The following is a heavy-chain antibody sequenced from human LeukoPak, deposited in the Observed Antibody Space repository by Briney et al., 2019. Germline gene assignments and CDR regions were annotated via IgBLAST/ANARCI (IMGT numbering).Heavy chain of an antibody. CDR3: ARENSYGYMADY. D-gene: IGHD5-18*01. CDR1: GFTFSSYA. CDR2: ISYDGSNK. Sequence: GGSLRLSCAASGFTFSSYAMHWVRQAPGKGLEWVAVISYDGSNKYYADSVKGRFTISRDNSKNTLYLQMNSLRAEDTAVYYCARENSYGYMADYWGQGTLVTVSS. V-gene: IGHV3-30-3*01. J-gene: IGHJ4*02.